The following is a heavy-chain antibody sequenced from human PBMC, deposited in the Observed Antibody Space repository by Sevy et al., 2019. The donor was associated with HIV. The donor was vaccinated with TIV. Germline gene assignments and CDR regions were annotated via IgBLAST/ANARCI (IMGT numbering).Heavy chain of an antibody. CDR2: ISAAGGTI. CDR1: GFTFSNDG. CDR3: AKNIWGSYRYNDY. J-gene: IGHJ4*02. D-gene: IGHD3-16*02. Sequence: GGSLRLSCSVSGFTFSNDGMDWVRQAPGKGLEWISYISAAGGTIFYADSVKGRFTVSRDNAKKSLFLQMNSLRDEDTALYYCAKNIWGSYRYNDYWGQGTLVTVSS. V-gene: IGHV3-48*02.